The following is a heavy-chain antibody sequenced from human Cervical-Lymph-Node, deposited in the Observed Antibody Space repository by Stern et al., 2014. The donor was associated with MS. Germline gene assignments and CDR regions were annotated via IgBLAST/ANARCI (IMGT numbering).Heavy chain of an antibody. Sequence: VQLVQSGAEVQKPGSSMNLSRKTSGGTFSSSYAIPWIRQAPGQGLEWMGRLIPILGLANYAQKFQGRVIIAADKSTSTTYMELSSLRSEDTAVYYCARGVVSNRAAATLHNLFDPWGQGTLVTVSS. CDR2: LIPILGLA. J-gene: IGHJ5*02. D-gene: IGHD2-15*01. V-gene: IGHV1-69*04. CDR3: ARGVVSNRAAATLHNLFDP. CDR1: GGTFSSSYA.